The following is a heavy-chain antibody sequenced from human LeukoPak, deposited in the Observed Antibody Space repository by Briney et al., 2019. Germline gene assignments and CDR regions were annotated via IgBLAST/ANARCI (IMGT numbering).Heavy chain of an antibody. Sequence: GGSLRLSCAASGFTFSSHAMHWVRQAPGKGLEWVAVISYEGSNKYYADSVKGRFTTSRDNSKNTLYLQMNSLRAEDTAVYYCAKDRPPLIAAADKGGLFDYWGQGTLVTVSS. D-gene: IGHD6-13*01. V-gene: IGHV3-30-3*01. CDR3: AKDRPPLIAAADKGGLFDY. J-gene: IGHJ4*02. CDR1: GFTFSSHA. CDR2: ISYEGSNK.